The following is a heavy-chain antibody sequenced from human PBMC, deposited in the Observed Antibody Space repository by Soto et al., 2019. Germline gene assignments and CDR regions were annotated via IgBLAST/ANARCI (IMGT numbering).Heavy chain of an antibody. D-gene: IGHD2-15*01. Sequence: ASVKVSCKASGYTFTSYAMHWVRQAPGQRLEWMGWINAGNGNTKYSQKFQGRVTITRDTSASTAYMELSSLRSEDTAVYYCARDKVVAATGAFDIWGQGTMVTVSS. CDR3: ARDKVVAATGAFDI. CDR2: INAGNGNT. V-gene: IGHV1-3*01. CDR1: GYTFTSYA. J-gene: IGHJ3*02.